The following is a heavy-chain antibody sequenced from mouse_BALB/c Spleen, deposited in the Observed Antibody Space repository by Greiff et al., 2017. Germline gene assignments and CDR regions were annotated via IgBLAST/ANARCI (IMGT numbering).Heavy chain of an antibody. J-gene: IGHJ4*01. CDR1: GYTFTSYV. V-gene: IGHV1-14*01. Sequence: VQLKQSGPELVKPGASVKMSCKASGYTFTSYVMHWVKQKPGQGLEWIGYINPYNDGTKYNEKFKGKATLTSDKSSSTAYMELSSLTSEDSAVYYCARSYYYGSSAYYAMDYWGQGTSVTVSS. CDR3: ARSYYYGSSAYYAMDY. CDR2: INPYNDGT. D-gene: IGHD1-1*01.